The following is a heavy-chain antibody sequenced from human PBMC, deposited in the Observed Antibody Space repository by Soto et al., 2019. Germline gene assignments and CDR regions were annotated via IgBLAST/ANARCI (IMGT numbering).Heavy chain of an antibody. Sequence: SETLSLTCTVSGGSISSGGYYWSWIRQHPGKGLEWIGYIYYSGSTYYNPSLKSRVTISVDTSKNQFSLKLSSVTAADTAVYYCARSIAARRHLPYGMDVWGQGTKVTVSS. CDR3: ARSIAARRHLPYGMDV. V-gene: IGHV4-31*03. D-gene: IGHD6-6*01. J-gene: IGHJ6*02. CDR1: GGSISSGGYY. CDR2: IYYSGST.